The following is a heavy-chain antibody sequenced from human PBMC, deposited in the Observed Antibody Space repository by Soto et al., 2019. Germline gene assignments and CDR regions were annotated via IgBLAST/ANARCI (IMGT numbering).Heavy chain of an antibody. CDR1: GYIFVNYG. CDR3: VLVDNYVTPTPQDV. D-gene: IGHD3-16*01. CDR2: ISPYTGNT. Sequence: QVQLVQSGDEVKKPGASVKVSCKASGYIFVNYGIAWVRQAPGQGLEWMGWISPYTGNTHSATKVQGRLTMPTETSTRTAYMDLGSLTCDETAVYYCVLVDNYVTPTPQDVWGQGTTVTVSS. V-gene: IGHV1-18*01. J-gene: IGHJ6*02.